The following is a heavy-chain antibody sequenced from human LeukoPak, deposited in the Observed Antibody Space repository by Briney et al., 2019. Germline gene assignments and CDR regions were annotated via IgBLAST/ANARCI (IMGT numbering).Heavy chain of an antibody. CDR1: GYSFTSCW. J-gene: IGHJ4*02. V-gene: IGHV5-51*01. Sequence: GESLQISCKGSGYSFTSCWIGWVRQMPGKGLEWMGIIYPGDSDARYSPSFQGQVPISVDKSTSTAFLQWSSLKASDTAMYFCARRAYSSSWSYFDYWGQGTLVTVSS. D-gene: IGHD6-13*01. CDR2: IYPGDSDA. CDR3: ARRAYSSSWSYFDY.